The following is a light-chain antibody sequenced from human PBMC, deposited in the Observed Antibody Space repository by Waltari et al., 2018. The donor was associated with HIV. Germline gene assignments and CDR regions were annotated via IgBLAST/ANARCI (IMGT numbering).Light chain of an antibody. Sequence: DIVMTQSPDPLVVSVGERATINCTSSRSVLYSSNNKNYLAWYQQKLGQPPKLLIYWASSRESGVPARFSGSGSGTDFTLTISSLQAEDVAVYYCQQYYSTPLTFGQGTKVEIK. J-gene: IGKJ1*01. V-gene: IGKV4-1*01. CDR2: WAS. CDR1: RSVLYSSNNKNY. CDR3: QQYYSTPLT.